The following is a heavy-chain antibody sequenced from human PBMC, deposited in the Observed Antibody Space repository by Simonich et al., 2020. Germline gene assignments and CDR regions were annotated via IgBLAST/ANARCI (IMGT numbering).Heavy chain of an antibody. V-gene: IGHV1-2*02. CDR3: ARNGLVGILKAFDI. J-gene: IGHJ3*02. CDR1: VYTFTGYY. Sequence: QVQLVQSGAEVKKPGASVKVSCKASVYTFTGYYMHWVRQAPGHRLGGMGWINTNRRGKNHAQKCQGRGTMTRDTSISTAYMELSRLRSDDTAVYYCARNGLVGILKAFDIWGQGTMVTVSS. D-gene: IGHD2-21*01. CDR2: INTNRRGK.